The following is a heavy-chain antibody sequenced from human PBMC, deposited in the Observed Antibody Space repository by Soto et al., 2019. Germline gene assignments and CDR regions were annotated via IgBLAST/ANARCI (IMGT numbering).Heavy chain of an antibody. V-gene: IGHV3-30-3*01. J-gene: IGHJ4*02. CDR2: ISYDGSNK. Sequence: QVQLVESGGGVVQPGRSLRLSCAASGFTFSSYAMHWVRQAPGKGLEWVAVISYDGSNKYYADSVKGRFTISRDNSKNTLYLQMNSRRAEDTAVYYCVRTTYDYVWGSYSYWGQGTLVTVSS. CDR3: VRTTYDYVWGSYSY. CDR1: GFTFSSYA. D-gene: IGHD3-16*01.